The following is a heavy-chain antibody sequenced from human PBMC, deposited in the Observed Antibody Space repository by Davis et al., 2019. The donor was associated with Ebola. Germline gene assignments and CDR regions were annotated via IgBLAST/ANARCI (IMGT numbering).Heavy chain of an antibody. D-gene: IGHD6-19*01. Sequence: PSGTLSLTCTVSGGSISSYYWSWIRQPPGKGLEWIGYIYYSGSTNYNPSLKSRVTISVDTSKNQFSLKLRSVTAADPAVYYCARDLAVAGTGDWFDPWGQGTLVTVSS. CDR1: GGSISSYY. CDR3: ARDLAVAGTGDWFDP. V-gene: IGHV4-59*01. CDR2: IYYSGST. J-gene: IGHJ5*02.